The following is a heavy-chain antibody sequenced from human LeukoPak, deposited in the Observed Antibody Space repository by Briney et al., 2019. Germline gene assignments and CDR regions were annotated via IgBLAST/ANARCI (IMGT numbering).Heavy chain of an antibody. D-gene: IGHD3-3*01. CDR1: GGTFSSYA. V-gene: IGHV1-69*05. Sequence: EASVKVSCKASGGTFSSYAISWVRQAPGQGLEWMGGIIPIFGTANYAQKFQGRVTITTDESTSTAYMELSSLRSEDTAVYYCARATGTRFLEWLAYFDYWGQGTLVTVSS. CDR2: IIPIFGTA. J-gene: IGHJ4*02. CDR3: ARATGTRFLEWLAYFDY.